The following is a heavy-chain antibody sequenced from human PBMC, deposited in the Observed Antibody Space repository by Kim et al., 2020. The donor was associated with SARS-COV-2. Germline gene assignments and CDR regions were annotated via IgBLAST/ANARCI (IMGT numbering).Heavy chain of an antibody. CDR1: GFTFSNYG. Sequence: GGSLRLSCAASGFTFSNYGMHWVRQAPGKRLEWVAVISYVGSNQYYADAVKWRFTTSSDNSKNTLYLQMNSLRAEDSAVYYCAKDDSSGWAGVLYYFDYWGQVTLVTVSS. CDR3: AKDDSSGWAGVLYYFDY. V-gene: IGHV3-30*18. CDR2: ISYVGSNQ. J-gene: IGHJ4*02. D-gene: IGHD6-19*01.